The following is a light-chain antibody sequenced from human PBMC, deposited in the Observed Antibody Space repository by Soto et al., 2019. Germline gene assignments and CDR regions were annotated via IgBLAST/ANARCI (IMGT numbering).Light chain of an antibody. CDR1: QSVTSNY. Sequence: EIVLTQSPGTLSLSPGERATLSCRASQSVTSNYLGWYQQKPGQAPRLLIYGASSRPGGIPDRFSGSGSGTDFTLTISRLGPEDFAVYYCQQYGSSPGTFGQGTKLESK. CDR2: GAS. V-gene: IGKV3-20*01. J-gene: IGKJ2*01. CDR3: QQYGSSPGT.